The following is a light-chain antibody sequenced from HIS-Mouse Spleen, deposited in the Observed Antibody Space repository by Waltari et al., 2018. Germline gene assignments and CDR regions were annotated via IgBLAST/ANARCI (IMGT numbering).Light chain of an antibody. CDR2: EVS. V-gene: IGLV2-14*01. J-gene: IGLJ2*01. CDR3: SSYTSSSTLGV. Sequence: QSALTQPASVSGSPGQSLTIPCTGTSSHVGGYNYVSWYQQHPGKAPKLMIYEVSNRPSGVSNRFSGSKSGNTASLTISGLQAEDEADYYCSSYTSSSTLGVFGGGTKLTVL. CDR1: SSHVGGYNY.